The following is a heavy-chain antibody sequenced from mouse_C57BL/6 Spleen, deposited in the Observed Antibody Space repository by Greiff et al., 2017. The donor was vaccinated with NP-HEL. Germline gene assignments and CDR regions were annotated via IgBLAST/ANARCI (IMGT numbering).Heavy chain of an antibody. Sequence: QVQLQQPGTELVKPGASVKLSCKASGYTFTSYWMHWVKQRPGQGLEWIGNINPSNGGTNYNEKFKSKATMTVDKSSSTAYMQLSSLTSEDSAVYYCARGRATVVATPFAYWGQGTLVTVSA. CDR2: INPSNGGT. V-gene: IGHV1-53*01. CDR3: ARGRATVVATPFAY. CDR1: GYTFTSYW. J-gene: IGHJ3*01. D-gene: IGHD1-1*01.